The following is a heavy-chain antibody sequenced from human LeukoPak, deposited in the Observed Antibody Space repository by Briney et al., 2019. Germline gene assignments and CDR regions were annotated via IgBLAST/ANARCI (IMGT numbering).Heavy chain of an antibody. CDR1: GFTFSSYE. J-gene: IGHJ4*02. D-gene: IGHD5-12*01. CDR2: ISSSGGNI. CDR3: GSSGLDDY. V-gene: IGHV3-48*03. Sequence: PGGSLRLSCSASGFTFSSYEMNWVRQAPGKGLEWVSFISSSGGNIYYADSVKGRFTISRDNAKNSLYLQMNSLRAEDTAVYYCGSSGLDDYWGQGTLVTVSS.